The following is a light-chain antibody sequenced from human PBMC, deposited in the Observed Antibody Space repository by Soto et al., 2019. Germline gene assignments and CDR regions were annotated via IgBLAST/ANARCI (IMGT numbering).Light chain of an antibody. CDR2: DAS. CDR3: QQRMNWPLT. CDR1: QTVSNY. Sequence: DIGLTQSPATLSLSPGERATLSCRASQTVSNYLLWYQQKPGQAPRLLIYDASNRATGIPARFSGSGSETDFTLTISSLEPEDVAVYYCQQRMNWPLTFGQGTRLEI. J-gene: IGKJ5*01. V-gene: IGKV3-11*01.